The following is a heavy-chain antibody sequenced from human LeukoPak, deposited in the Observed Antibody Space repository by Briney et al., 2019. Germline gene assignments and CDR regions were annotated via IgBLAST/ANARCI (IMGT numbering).Heavy chain of an antibody. D-gene: IGHD6-19*01. V-gene: IGHV3-48*03. J-gene: IGHJ4*02. CDR1: GFSFSGYE. CDR2: ISPNGGTK. Sequence: PGGSLRLSCAASGFSFSGYEMNWVRQSPAKGLEWVSNISPNGGTKYYAGSVKGRFTISRDNAKNSLYLQMNSLRAEDTGVYFCSELAVASADSWGQGTLVTVSS. CDR3: SELAVASADS.